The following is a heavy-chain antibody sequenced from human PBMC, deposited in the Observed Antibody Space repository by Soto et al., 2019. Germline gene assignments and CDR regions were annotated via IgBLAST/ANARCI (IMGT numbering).Heavy chain of an antibody. V-gene: IGHV3-48*01. CDR3: AREGLGATVTPYYFDY. D-gene: IGHD4-17*01. Sequence: EVQLVESGGGLVQPGGSLRLSCAASGFTFSSYSMNWVRQAPGKGLEWVSYISSSSSTIYYADSVKGRFTISRDNDKNSLYLQMNSLRAEDTAVYYCAREGLGATVTPYYFDYWGQGTLVTVAS. J-gene: IGHJ4*02. CDR1: GFTFSSYS. CDR2: ISSSSSTI.